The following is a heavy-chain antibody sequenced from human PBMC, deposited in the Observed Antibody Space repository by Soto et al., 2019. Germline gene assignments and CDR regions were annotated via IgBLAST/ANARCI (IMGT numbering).Heavy chain of an antibody. J-gene: IGHJ5*02. D-gene: IGHD2-21*01. V-gene: IGHV3-33*01. Sequence: QVQLVESGGGVVQPGRSLRLSCGASGFTFSSYGMHWVRQPPGKGLEWVAVIWHDGTNKYYADSVKGRFTISRDNSKNTLYLQMNSLRAEDTAVYYCARYWGRDDPIDLWGQGTLVTVSS. CDR2: IWHDGTNK. CDR3: ARYWGRDDPIDL. CDR1: GFTFSSYG.